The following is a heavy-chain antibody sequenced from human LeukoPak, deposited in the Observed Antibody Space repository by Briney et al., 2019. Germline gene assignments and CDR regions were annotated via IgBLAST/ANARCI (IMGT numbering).Heavy chain of an antibody. CDR1: GGTFSSYA. J-gene: IGHJ6*03. D-gene: IGHD5-12*01. Sequence: SVKVSCKASGGTFSSYAISWVRQAPGQGLEGMGGIIPIFGTANYAQKFQGRVTITTDESTSTAYMELSSLRSEDTAVYYCARGEWEAVATIREDYYYYMDVWGKGTTVTASS. CDR2: IIPIFGTA. V-gene: IGHV1-69*05. CDR3: ARGEWEAVATIREDYYYYMDV.